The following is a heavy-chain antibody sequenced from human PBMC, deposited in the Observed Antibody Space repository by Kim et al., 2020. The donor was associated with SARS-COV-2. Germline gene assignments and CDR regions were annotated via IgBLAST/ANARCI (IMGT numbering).Heavy chain of an antibody. Sequence: SVKVSCKASGGTFSSYAISWVRQAPGQGLEWMGGIIPIFGTANYAQKFQGRVTITADESTSTAYMKLSSLRSEDTAVYYCARAPYGSGYFDYWGQGTLVTVSS. CDR2: IIPIFGTA. J-gene: IGHJ4*02. D-gene: IGHD3-10*01. CDR1: GGTFSSYA. CDR3: ARAPYGSGYFDY. V-gene: IGHV1-69*13.